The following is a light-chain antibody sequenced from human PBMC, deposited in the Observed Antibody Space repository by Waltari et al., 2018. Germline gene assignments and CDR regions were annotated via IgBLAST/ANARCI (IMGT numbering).Light chain of an antibody. CDR3: SSYTSISTVV. CDR2: HVT. V-gene: IGLV2-14*01. Sequence: QSALTQPASVSGSPGQSITISCTGTSSDIGAYNYVSWYQQHPGKAPKLMIYHVTNRPAGVSYRFSGSKSGNTASLTISGLQAEDEADYYCSSYTSISTVVFGGGTSLTVL. CDR1: SSDIGAYNY. J-gene: IGLJ2*01.